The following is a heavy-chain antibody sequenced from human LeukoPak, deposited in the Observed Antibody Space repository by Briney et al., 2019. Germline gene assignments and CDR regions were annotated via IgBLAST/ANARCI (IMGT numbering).Heavy chain of an antibody. J-gene: IGHJ4*02. V-gene: IGHV4-4*07. CDR3: ARELDSSGWYDY. D-gene: IGHD6-19*01. CDR2: IYTSGSA. CDR1: GGSISSYY. Sequence: SETLSLTCTVSGGSISSYYWSWIRQPAGKGLEWIGRIYTSGSANYNPSLKSRVTMSVDTSKNQFSLKLSSVTAADTAVYYCARELDSSGWYDYWGQGTLVTVSS.